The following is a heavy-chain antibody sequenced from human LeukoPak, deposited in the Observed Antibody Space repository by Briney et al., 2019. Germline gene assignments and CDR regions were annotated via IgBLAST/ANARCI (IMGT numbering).Heavy chain of an antibody. J-gene: IGHJ4*02. CDR3: AKDTFAVFWSGYLPLDY. CDR2: ISYDGSNR. D-gene: IGHD3-3*01. CDR1: GFTFSSYG. Sequence: PGRSLRLSCAASGFTFSSYGMHWVRQAPGKGLEWVAVISYDGSNRYYADSVKGRFTISRDNSKNTLYLQMNSLRAEDTAVYYCAKDTFAVFWSGYLPLDYWGQGTLVTVSS. V-gene: IGHV3-30*18.